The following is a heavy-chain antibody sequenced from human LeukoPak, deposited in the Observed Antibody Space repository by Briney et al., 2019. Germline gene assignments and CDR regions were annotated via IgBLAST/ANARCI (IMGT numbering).Heavy chain of an antibody. CDR3: TPMTTVTRAS. CDR1: GGSFSGYY. V-gene: IGHV4-34*01. CDR2: INHSGST. J-gene: IGHJ5*02. Sequence: PSETLSLTCAVYGGSFSGYYWSWIRRPPGKGLEWIGEINHSGSTNYNPSLKSRVTISVDTSKNQFSLKLSSVTAADTAVYYCTPMTTVTRASWGQGTLVTVSS. D-gene: IGHD4-11*01.